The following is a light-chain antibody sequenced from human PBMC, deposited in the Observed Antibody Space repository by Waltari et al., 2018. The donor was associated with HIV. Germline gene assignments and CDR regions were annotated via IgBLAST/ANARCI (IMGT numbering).Light chain of an antibody. CDR2: QDS. Sequence: ELTQPPSVSVSPGQTASITCSGDKLGDKYACWYQQKPGQSPVLVIYQDSKRPSGIPERFSGSNSGNTATLTISGTQAMDEADYYCQAWDSSPVFGGGTKLTVL. CDR1: KLGDKY. V-gene: IGLV3-1*01. CDR3: QAWDSSPV. J-gene: IGLJ2*01.